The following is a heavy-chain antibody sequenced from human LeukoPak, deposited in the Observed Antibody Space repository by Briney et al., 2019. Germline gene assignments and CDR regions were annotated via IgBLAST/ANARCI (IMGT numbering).Heavy chain of an antibody. D-gene: IGHD1-26*01. CDR2: INPNSGGT. CDR3: ARDSGGATIDA. J-gene: IGHJ5*02. CDR1: GYTFTGYY. Sequence: ASVTVSFTASGYTFTGYYMHWVRQAPGQGLEWMGWINPNSGGTNYAQKFQGRVTMTRDTSISTAYMELSRLRSDDTAVYYCARDSGGATIDAWGQGTLVTVSS. V-gene: IGHV1-2*02.